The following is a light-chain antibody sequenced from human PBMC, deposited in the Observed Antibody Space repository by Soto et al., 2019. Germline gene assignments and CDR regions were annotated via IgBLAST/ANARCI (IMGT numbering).Light chain of an antibody. Sequence: QSVLPQSPSASGTPGQRVTISCSGSRSNIGRNFAYWYQHVPGTAPRLLIQRNNERPSGVPDRFSGSKSGTSVSLAISGLRSDDEANYYCAAWDDTLDAQVFGGGTQLTVL. CDR3: AAWDDTLDAQV. CDR1: RSNIGRNF. V-gene: IGLV1-47*01. J-gene: IGLJ7*01. CDR2: RNN.